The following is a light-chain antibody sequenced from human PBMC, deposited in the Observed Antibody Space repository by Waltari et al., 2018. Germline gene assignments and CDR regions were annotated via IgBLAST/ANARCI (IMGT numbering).Light chain of an antibody. CDR3: QQYYSTPLS. CDR1: PSVLYSSNNKNY. Sequence: DIVMTQSPDSLAVSLGERATINCKSSPSVLYSSNNKNYLAWYQQKPGQPPKLLIYWASTRESGVPDRFSGSGSGTDFTLTISSLQAEDVAVYYCQQYYSTPLSFGQGTKVKIK. V-gene: IGKV4-1*01. J-gene: IGKJ1*01. CDR2: WAS.